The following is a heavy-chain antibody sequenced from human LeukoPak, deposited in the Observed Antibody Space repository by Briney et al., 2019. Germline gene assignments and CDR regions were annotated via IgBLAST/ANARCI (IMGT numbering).Heavy chain of an antibody. V-gene: IGHV3-21*01. CDR2: ITSTRTYI. Sequence: GGSLRLSCTASGFTFSSYNMNSVRQAPGKGLEWVSTITSTRTYIAYADSVKGRFTISRDNADNSVYLQMNSLRADDTAVYYCAKERPHGMDVWGQGTSVTVSS. J-gene: IGHJ6*02. D-gene: IGHD6-6*01. CDR1: GFTFSSYN. CDR3: AKERPHGMDV.